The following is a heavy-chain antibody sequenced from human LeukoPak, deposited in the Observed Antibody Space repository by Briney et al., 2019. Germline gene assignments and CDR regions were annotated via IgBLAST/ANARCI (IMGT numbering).Heavy chain of an antibody. D-gene: IGHD3-9*01. J-gene: IGHJ3*02. CDR2: ILYDGSKK. CDR1: GFTFTNYN. V-gene: IGHV3-30*18. Sequence: PGGSLRLSCAASGFTFTNYNMHWVRQTPGKGLQWVAAILYDGSKKYYADSVKGRFSVYRDNYTIYLQMNNLKTEDTALYSCANFDGDSQAFHIWGLGTMVTVSS. CDR3: ANFDGDSQAFHI.